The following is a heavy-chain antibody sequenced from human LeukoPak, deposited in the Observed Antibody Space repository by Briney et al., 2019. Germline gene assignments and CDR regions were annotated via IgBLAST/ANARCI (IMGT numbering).Heavy chain of an antibody. Sequence: GGSLRLSCAASGFTFNNYAMSWVRQAPGKGLEWVSYIGTTSGAIYYADSVKGRFTISRDSAKNSLYLQVNSLRAEDTAVYYCARFRTWGDKAFDYWGQGTLVTVSS. CDR3: ARFRTWGDKAFDY. J-gene: IGHJ4*02. V-gene: IGHV3-48*01. CDR2: IGTTSGAI. CDR1: GFTFNNYA. D-gene: IGHD2-21*02.